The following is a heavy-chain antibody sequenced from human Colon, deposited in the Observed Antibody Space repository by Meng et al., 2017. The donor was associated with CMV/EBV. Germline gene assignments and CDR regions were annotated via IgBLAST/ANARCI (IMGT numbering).Heavy chain of an antibody. V-gene: IGHV3-30*02. CDR2: IRYDGSNK. D-gene: IGHD6-6*01. CDR3: AKDGWGMTARQGHYFDY. CDR1: GRNFNRYG. J-gene: IGHJ4*02. Sequence: GESLKISCSASGRNFNRYGVHWVRQAPGKGLEWVAFIRYDGSNKYYADSVKGRFTISRDNSKNTLYLQMNSLRAEDTAVYYCAKDGWGMTARQGHYFDYWGQGTLVTVSS.